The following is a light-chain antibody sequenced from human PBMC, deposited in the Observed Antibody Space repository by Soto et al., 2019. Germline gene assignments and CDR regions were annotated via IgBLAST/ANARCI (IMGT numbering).Light chain of an antibody. CDR2: GAS. CDR3: QQYGNSPWT. CDR1: QRVSSNY. Sequence: ESVLTQFPGTLSLSPGERATLSCRASQRVSSNYLAWYQQEPGQAPRLLIYGASSRATGIPYRFSGSGSGTDFTLTISRLEPEDFAMYYCQQYGNSPWTFGQGTKVDLK. J-gene: IGKJ1*01. V-gene: IGKV3-20*01.